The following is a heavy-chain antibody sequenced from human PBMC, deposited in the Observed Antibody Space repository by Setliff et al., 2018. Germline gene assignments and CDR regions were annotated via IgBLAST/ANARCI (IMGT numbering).Heavy chain of an antibody. V-gene: IGHV4-39*07. Sequence: LSLTCTVSGGSISSSSYYWGWIRQPPGKGLEWIGSIYYSGSTYYNPSLKSRVTISVDTSKNQFSLKLSSVTAADTAVYYCARVAQYSSSSFYYYYYGMDVWGQGTTVTVSS. CDR2: IYYSGST. D-gene: IGHD6-6*01. CDR3: ARVAQYSSSSFYYYYYGMDV. CDR1: GGSISSSSYY. J-gene: IGHJ6*02.